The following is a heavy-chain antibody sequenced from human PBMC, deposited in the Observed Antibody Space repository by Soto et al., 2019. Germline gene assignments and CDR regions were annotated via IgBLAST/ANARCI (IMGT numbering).Heavy chain of an antibody. Sequence: QVQLVQSGAEVKKPGASVKVSCKASGYTFTGYYMHWVRQAPGQGLEWMGWINPNSGGTNYAQKFQGWVTMTRDTSISTAYMELSRLRSDDTAVYYCARGWEPLTPGSGFDYWGQGTLVTVSS. CDR3: ARGWEPLTPGSGFDY. V-gene: IGHV1-2*04. CDR1: GYTFTGYY. D-gene: IGHD1-26*01. J-gene: IGHJ4*02. CDR2: INPNSGGT.